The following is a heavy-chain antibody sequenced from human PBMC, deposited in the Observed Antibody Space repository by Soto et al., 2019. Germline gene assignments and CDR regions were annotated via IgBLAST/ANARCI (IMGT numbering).Heavy chain of an antibody. Sequence: QITLKESGPTLVKPTQTITLTCFFSGFSLSSSGVGVGWIRQPPGKALEWLALIYWDDDKHYSPSLKTRLTITKDTSKNQVVLTLTNVDPVDTGTYYCARISSGFGELFDYWGQGTLVTVSS. J-gene: IGHJ4*02. V-gene: IGHV2-5*02. CDR3: ARISSGFGELFDY. CDR1: GFSLSSSGVG. CDR2: IYWDDDK. D-gene: IGHD3-10*01.